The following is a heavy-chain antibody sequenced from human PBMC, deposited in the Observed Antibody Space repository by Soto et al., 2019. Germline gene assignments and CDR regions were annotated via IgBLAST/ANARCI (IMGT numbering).Heavy chain of an antibody. CDR1: GFSFSEAA. J-gene: IGHJ4*02. Sequence: EVKMVESGGGLVQSGGSLKLSCAASGFSFSEAAIHWARQTPGKGLEWVARIRSRSQGYATAFAEPVKGRFFISRDDSQSTVYLQMNSLKIEDTAVYYCTRHTIDFWGRGTLVTVS. D-gene: IGHD1-1*01. CDR2: IRSRSQGYAT. CDR3: TRHTIDF. V-gene: IGHV3-73*02.